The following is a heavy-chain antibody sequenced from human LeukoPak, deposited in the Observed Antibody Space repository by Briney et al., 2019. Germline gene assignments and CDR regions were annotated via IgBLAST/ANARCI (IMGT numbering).Heavy chain of an antibody. V-gene: IGHV3-30*02. J-gene: IGHJ4*02. CDR3: AKDEGGPGTTHDY. D-gene: IGHD1-7*01. CDR2: IRYDGSNK. Sequence: TGGSLRLSCAASGFTFSSYGMHWVRQAPGKGLEWVAFIRYDGSNKYYADSVKGRFTISRDNSKNTLYLQMNSLRAEDTPVYYCAKDEGGPGTTHDYWGQGTLVTVPS. CDR1: GFTFSSYG.